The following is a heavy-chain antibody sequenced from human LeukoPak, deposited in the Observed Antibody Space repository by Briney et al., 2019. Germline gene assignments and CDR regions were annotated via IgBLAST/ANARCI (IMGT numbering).Heavy chain of an antibody. Sequence: ASVKVSCKASGYTFRIYAINWVRQAPGQGLVWMGWIDTNTGNPTYAQGFTGRFVFSLDTSVTTVYLQISSLKVEDTAVYYCARDGYGDDAFDFWGQGTMVTVSS. V-gene: IGHV7-4-1*02. J-gene: IGHJ3*01. CDR2: IDTNTGNP. D-gene: IGHD4-17*01. CDR1: GYTFRIYA. CDR3: ARDGYGDDAFDF.